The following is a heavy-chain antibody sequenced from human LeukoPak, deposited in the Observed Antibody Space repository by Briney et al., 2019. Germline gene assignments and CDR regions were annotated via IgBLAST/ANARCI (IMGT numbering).Heavy chain of an antibody. J-gene: IGHJ4*02. V-gene: IGHV1-8*01. CDR3: ARTFPGDY. Sequence: ASAKVSCRASGYTFTSYDINWVRQAAGQGLEWMGWLNPNNGNTGHAQKFQGRVTMTRDTSISTAYMELASLTSEDTAVYYCARTFPGDYWGQGTLVTVSS. D-gene: IGHD2/OR15-2a*01. CDR2: LNPNNGNT. CDR1: GYTFTSYD.